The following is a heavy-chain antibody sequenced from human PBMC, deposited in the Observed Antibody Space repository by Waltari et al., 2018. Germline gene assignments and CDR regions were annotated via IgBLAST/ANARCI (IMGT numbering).Heavy chain of an antibody. D-gene: IGHD2-15*01. CDR1: GDSMNYW. Sequence: QLQLQDSGPGLVKPSGTLSLICAVSGDSMNYWWSWVRQPRGKGLEWIGQVLGSGRTNYNPSFASRVTISLDTSTHQFALKMTSATAADTALYYCARDRGRGLYLDTWGQGILVTVSP. J-gene: IGHJ4*02. V-gene: IGHV4-4*02. CDR3: ARDRGRGLYLDT. CDR2: VLGSGRT.